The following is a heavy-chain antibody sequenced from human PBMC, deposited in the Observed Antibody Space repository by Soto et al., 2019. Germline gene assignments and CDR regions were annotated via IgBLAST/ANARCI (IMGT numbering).Heavy chain of an antibody. CDR1: GFTFSSYW. Sequence: GGSLRLSCAASGFTFSSYWMHWVRQAPGKGLVWVSRIKNDGSSTSYADFVKGRFTISRDNAKDTLYLQMNSLRAEDTAVYYCTTATWGLLAPWGQGTLVTVSS. CDR2: IKNDGSST. J-gene: IGHJ4*02. V-gene: IGHV3-74*01. D-gene: IGHD7-27*01. CDR3: TTATWGLLAP.